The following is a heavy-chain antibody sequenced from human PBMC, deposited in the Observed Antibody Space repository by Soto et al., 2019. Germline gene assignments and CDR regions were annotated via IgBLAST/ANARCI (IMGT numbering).Heavy chain of an antibody. CDR3: ARRAETNGWNGFGADKYYFDF. CDR1: GYTFTSYD. Sequence: ASVKVSCKASGYTFTSYDIYWVRQATGQGLEWMGWMNPNTGNSGYAQKFQGRVTMTSDTSISTAHMELSSLRSEDTAVYYCARRAETNGWNGFGADKYYFDFWGQGTLVT. D-gene: IGHD1-1*01. V-gene: IGHV1-8*01. CDR2: MNPNTGNS. J-gene: IGHJ4*02.